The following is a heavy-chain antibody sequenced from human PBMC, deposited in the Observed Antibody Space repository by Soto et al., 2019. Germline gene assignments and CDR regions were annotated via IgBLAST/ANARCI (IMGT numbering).Heavy chain of an antibody. CDR3: EKEFSKIADFNDAPVS. J-gene: IGHJ5*01. CDR1: GFIFSNHA. CDR2: ISYSGVSA. D-gene: IGHD2-8*01. V-gene: IGHV3-23*01. Sequence: QTGGSLRLSCEASGFIFSNHAMSWVRQAPGRGLEWVSIISYSGVSAYYADSVKGRFTISRDNSKNTLYLQMVGLRAEDTAVYFCEKEFSKIADFNDAPVSWGQGTLV.